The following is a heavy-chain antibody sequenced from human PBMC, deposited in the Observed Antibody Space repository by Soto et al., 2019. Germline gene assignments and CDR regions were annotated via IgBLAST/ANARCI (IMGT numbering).Heavy chain of an antibody. V-gene: IGHV3-23*01. J-gene: IGHJ6*02. Sequence: QPGGSLRLSCAASGFTFSSYAMSWVRQAPGKGLEWVSAISGSGGSTYYADSVKGRFTISRDNSKNTLYLQMNSLRAEDTAVYYCAKDITSIPPPSKQQLVLTYYYYGMDVWGQGTTVTVSS. CDR2: ISGSGGST. CDR1: GFTFSSYA. D-gene: IGHD6-13*01. CDR3: AKDITSIPPPSKQQLVLTYYYYGMDV.